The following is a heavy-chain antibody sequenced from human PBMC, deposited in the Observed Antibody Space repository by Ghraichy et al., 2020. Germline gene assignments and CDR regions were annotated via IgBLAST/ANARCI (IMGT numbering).Heavy chain of an antibody. CDR2: IWYDGSQK. D-gene: IGHD5-12*01. J-gene: IGHJ6*02. CDR1: GFTFSHYG. Sequence: GGSLRLSCAASGFTFSHYGIHWVRQAPGKGLEWVAVIWYDGSQKYYADSVKGRFTISRDNSENTVYLQMNSLRTEDTAVYYCARTSGYEGHYYQFGVDVRGQGTTVTFSS. V-gene: IGHV3-33*01. CDR3: ARTSGYEGHYYQFGVDV.